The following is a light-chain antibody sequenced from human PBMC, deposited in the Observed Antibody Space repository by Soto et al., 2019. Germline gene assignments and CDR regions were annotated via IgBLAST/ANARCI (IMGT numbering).Light chain of an antibody. CDR3: QQYDNWPWT. CDR2: GAS. V-gene: IGKV3-15*01. CDR1: QSVSGT. J-gene: IGKJ1*01. Sequence: EIVMTQSPATLSVTPGGRAALSCMASQSVSGTLAWYPQKPGQAPRILISGASTRATGIPARFSGSGSGTEFTLTINSLKSEDFEVYYCQQYDNWPWTFGQGTKVDI.